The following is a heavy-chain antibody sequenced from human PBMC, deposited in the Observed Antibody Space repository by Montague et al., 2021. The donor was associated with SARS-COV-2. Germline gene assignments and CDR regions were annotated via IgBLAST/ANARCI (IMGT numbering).Heavy chain of an antibody. D-gene: IGHD6-13*01. CDR3: ARKEMKYNSNWSTGGNWFDP. Sequence: SETLSLTCTVSGGSISSSSYYWGWIRQPPGKGLEWIGSIYYSGSTYYNPSLKSRVTISVDTSKNQFSLKLRSVTAADTAVYYCARKEMKYNSNWSTGGNWFDPWGQGTLVTVSS. J-gene: IGHJ5*02. CDR2: IYYSGST. V-gene: IGHV4-39*01. CDR1: GGSISSSSYY.